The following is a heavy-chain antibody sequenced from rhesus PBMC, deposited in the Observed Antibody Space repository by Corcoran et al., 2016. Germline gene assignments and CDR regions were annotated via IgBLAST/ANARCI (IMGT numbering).Heavy chain of an antibody. D-gene: IGHD6-31*01. J-gene: IGHJ5-2*02. CDR1: GFTFSYYW. Sequence: EVQLAESGGGLVRPGGSLRLSCAASGFTFSYYWMYWVRQAPGKGLEWVSLISNDGNDIRYADSVKGRFTISRENAKNSLYLQMNSLTGEDTAVYYCAKDAGWNSLDVWGRGVLVTVSS. V-gene: IGHV3-119*01. CDR3: AKDAGWNSLDV. CDR2: ISNDGNDI.